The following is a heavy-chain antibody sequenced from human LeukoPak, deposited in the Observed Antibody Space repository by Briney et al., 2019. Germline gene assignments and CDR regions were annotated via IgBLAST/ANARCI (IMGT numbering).Heavy chain of an antibody. J-gene: IGHJ3*02. CDR1: GGAISDYY. D-gene: IGHD3-22*01. V-gene: IGHV4-4*07. CDR2: IYTSGIT. Sequence: SETLSLTCTVSGGAISDYYWSWIRQPAGKGLEWIGRIYTSGITKYNPSLKSRVSMSLDTSKNQFSLKLSSVTAAGTAVYYCARDGPYYYDSSGYYDAFDIWGQGTMVTVSS. CDR3: ARDGPYYYDSSGYYDAFDI.